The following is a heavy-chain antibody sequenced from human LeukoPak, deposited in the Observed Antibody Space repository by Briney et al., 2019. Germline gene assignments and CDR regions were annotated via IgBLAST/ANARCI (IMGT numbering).Heavy chain of an antibody. J-gene: IGHJ3*02. D-gene: IGHD2-2*01. CDR3: ARGVWYQLGDAFDI. V-gene: IGHV4-4*07. Sequence: ASETLSLTCTVSGGSISSYYWSWTRQPAGKGLEWIGRIYTSGSTNYNPSLKSRVTMSVDTSKNQFSLKLSSVTAADTAVYYCARGVWYQLGDAFDIWGQGTMVTVSS. CDR2: IYTSGST. CDR1: GGSISSYY.